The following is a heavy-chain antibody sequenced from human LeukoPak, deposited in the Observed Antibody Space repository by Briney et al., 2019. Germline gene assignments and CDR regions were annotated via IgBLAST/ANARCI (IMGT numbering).Heavy chain of an antibody. J-gene: IGHJ3*01. CDR2: ISSSSTTI. V-gene: IGHV3-48*02. CDR1: GFTFNTYS. Sequence: GGSLRLSCAAPGFTFNTYSMNWVRQAPGKGLEWVSYISSSSTTIYYADSVKGRFTMSRDNAKNSLYLQVNSLRDEDTAVYYCARDRYSGSYPEDAFDVWGQGTMVTVSS. D-gene: IGHD1-26*01. CDR3: ARDRYSGSYPEDAFDV.